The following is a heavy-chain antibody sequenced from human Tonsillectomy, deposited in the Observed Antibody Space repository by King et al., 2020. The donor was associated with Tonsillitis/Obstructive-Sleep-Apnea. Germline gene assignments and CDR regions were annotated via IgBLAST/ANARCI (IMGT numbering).Heavy chain of an antibody. CDR1: GFIFNDYV. V-gene: IGHV3-30*18. J-gene: IGHJ4*02. Sequence: VQLVESGGGVVQPGRSLRLSCAGSGFIFNDYVIHWVRQAPGKGLEWVALTSSDGHKGYYGDSVKGRFTVSRDNSKNTLYLQMDSLRPDDTAVYYCVKGSSPATLGNYFDSWGQGTLVTVSS. CDR3: VKGSSPATLGNYFDS. CDR2: TSSDGHKG. D-gene: IGHD1-14*01.